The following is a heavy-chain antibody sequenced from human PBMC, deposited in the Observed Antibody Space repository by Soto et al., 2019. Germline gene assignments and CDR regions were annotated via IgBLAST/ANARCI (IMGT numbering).Heavy chain of an antibody. CDR3: ARAPAAMHYSYYMYA. CDR2: ISSSGSTI. Sequence: PGGSLRLSCAASGFTFSDYYMSWIRQAPGKGLEWVSYISSSGSTIYYADSVKGRFTISRDNAKNSLYLQMNSLRAEDTAVYYCARAPAAMHYSYYMYALGKGNTLTVSS. CDR1: GFTFSDYY. V-gene: IGHV3-11*01. J-gene: IGHJ6*03. D-gene: IGHD2-2*01.